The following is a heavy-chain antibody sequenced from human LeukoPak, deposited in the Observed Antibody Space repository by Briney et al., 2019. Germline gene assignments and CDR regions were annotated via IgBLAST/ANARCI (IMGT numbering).Heavy chain of an antibody. Sequence: ASVKVSCKVSGYTLTELSMHWVRQAPGEGLEWMGGFDPEDGETIYAQKFQGRVTMTEDTSTDTAYMELSSLRSEDTAVYYCATRDGGDTEYYFGYWGQGTLVTVSS. CDR2: FDPEDGET. CDR1: GYTLTELS. V-gene: IGHV1-24*01. D-gene: IGHD2-21*01. CDR3: ATRDGGDTEYYFGY. J-gene: IGHJ4*02.